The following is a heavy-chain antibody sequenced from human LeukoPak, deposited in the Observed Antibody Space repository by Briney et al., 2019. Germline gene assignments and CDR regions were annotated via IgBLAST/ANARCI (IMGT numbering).Heavy chain of an antibody. J-gene: IGHJ4*02. CDR1: GFTFSSYS. CDR3: ASPIESGGYYPA. D-gene: IGHD1-26*01. V-gene: IGHV3-21*04. Sequence: GGSLRLSCAASGFTFSSYSMNWVRQAPGKGLEWVSSISSSSSYIYYADSVKGRFTISRDNSKNTLYLQMNSLRAEDTAVYYCASPIESGGYYPAWGQGTLVAVSS. CDR2: ISSSSSYI.